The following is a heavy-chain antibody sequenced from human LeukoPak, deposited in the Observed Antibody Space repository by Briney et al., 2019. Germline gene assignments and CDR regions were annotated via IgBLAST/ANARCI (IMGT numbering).Heavy chain of an antibody. V-gene: IGHV4-59*01. D-gene: IGHD3-16*01. Sequence: SETLSLTCAVFGGSFSGYYWTWIRQPPGKGLEWIGYIHYSGSTNYNPSLKSRVTISVYMSKNQFSLKLSSVTAADTAVYFCARETSQKGAHYMDVWGKGTTVTISS. CDR2: IHYSGST. J-gene: IGHJ6*03. CDR3: ARETSQKGAHYMDV. CDR1: GGSFSGYY.